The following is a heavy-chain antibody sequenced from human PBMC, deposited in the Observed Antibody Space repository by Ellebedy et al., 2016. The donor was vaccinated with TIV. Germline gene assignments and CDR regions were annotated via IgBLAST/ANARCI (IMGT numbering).Heavy chain of an antibody. Sequence: MPSETLSLTCTVSGGSISSVTYYWSWIRQHPGKGLEWIGYIDYSGSAHYNPSLKSLVAISVDTSKNQFSLKLSSVTAADTAVYYCARAVYYYGSGSYRSYGMDVWGQGTTVTVSS. D-gene: IGHD3-10*01. CDR1: GGSISSVTYY. J-gene: IGHJ6*02. V-gene: IGHV4-31*01. CDR2: IDYSGSA. CDR3: ARAVYYYGSGSYRSYGMDV.